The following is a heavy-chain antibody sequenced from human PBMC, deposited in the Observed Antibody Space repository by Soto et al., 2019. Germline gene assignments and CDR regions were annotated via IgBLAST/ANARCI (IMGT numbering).Heavy chain of an antibody. CDR3: ARSLGGIFGSGGDY. D-gene: IGHD3-3*01. V-gene: IGHV1-18*01. Sequence: QDHLVQSGAEVKKPGASVKVSCKASGYTFSHYGITWVRQAPGQGLEWMGWISANNGDTNYTQKLQGRVSMTADTSTSTGYMELRSRRSDDTAVYYCARSLGGIFGSGGDYWGQGTLVTVSS. J-gene: IGHJ4*02. CDR1: GYTFSHYG. CDR2: ISANNGDT.